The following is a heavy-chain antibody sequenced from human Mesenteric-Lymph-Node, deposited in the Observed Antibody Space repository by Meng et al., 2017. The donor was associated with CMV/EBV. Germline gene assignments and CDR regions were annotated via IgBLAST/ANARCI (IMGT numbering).Heavy chain of an antibody. V-gene: IGHV3-30*02. Sequence: GESLKISCAVSGFTFINAWMNWVRQVPGKGLEWVAFIRYDGSHQDYADSVKGRFTISRDNSKSTVYLEMNSLRVEDTAVYFCAKVGSGWWGIDIWGQGTLVTVSS. J-gene: IGHJ4*02. CDR2: IRYDGSHQ. CDR1: GFTFINAW. D-gene: IGHD6-13*01. CDR3: AKVGSGWWGIDI.